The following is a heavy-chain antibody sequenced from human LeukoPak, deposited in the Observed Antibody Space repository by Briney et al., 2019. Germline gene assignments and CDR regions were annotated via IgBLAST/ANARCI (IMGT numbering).Heavy chain of an antibody. CDR3: ARASSDWAVDY. J-gene: IGHJ4*02. V-gene: IGHV4-34*09. Sequence: SETLSLTCAVYGGAFSGYYWSWIRQPPGKGLEWIGEINHSGGTNSNPSLKSRITISVDTSKSQFSLKLSSVTAADTAVYYCARASSDWAVDYWGQGTLVTVSS. D-gene: IGHD3-9*01. CDR2: INHSGGT. CDR1: GGAFSGYY.